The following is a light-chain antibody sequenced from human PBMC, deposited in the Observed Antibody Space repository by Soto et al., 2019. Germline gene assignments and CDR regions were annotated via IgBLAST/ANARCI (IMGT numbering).Light chain of an antibody. CDR2: WAS. CDR1: QSVLFSPSNQNY. J-gene: IGKJ3*01. CDR3: QHYHGSPPGT. V-gene: IGKV4-1*01. Sequence: DIVMTQSPDSLAVSLGERATINCKSSQSVLFSPSNQNYIAWYQKKPGQPPKLLIYWASTRASGVPDRFTGSGSGTDFTLTISSLRAEDVAVYYCQHYHGSPPGTFGPETKV.